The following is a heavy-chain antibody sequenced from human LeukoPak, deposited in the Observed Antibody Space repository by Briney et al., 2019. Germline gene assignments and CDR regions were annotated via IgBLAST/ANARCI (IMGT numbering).Heavy chain of an antibody. Sequence: PSETLSLTCTVSGGSISSYYWSWIRQSPGKGLEWIGYIYYSGSTNYNPSLKSRVSISVDTSKNQFSLKLSSVTAADTAVYYCAYAVAGTPFWVYWGQGTLVTVSS. J-gene: IGHJ4*02. CDR3: AYAVAGTPFWVY. D-gene: IGHD6-19*01. V-gene: IGHV4-59*01. CDR1: GGSISSYY. CDR2: IYYSGST.